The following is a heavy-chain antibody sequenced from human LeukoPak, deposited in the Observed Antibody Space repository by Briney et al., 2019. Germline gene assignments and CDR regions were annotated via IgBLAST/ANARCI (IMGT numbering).Heavy chain of an antibody. Sequence: GASVKVSCKASGYTFTSYGISWVRQAPGQGLEWMGWISAYNGNTNYAQKLQGRVTMTTDTSTSTAYMELRSLRSDDTAVYYCARDFYYGSGSYKNYYMDVWGKGTTVTISS. D-gene: IGHD3-10*01. CDR1: GYTFTSYG. CDR3: ARDFYYGSGSYKNYYMDV. V-gene: IGHV1-18*01. J-gene: IGHJ6*03. CDR2: ISAYNGNT.